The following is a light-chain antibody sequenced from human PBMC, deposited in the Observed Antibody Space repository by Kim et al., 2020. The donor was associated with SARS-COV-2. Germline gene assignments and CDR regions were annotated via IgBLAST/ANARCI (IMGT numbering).Light chain of an antibody. V-gene: IGLV1-44*01. CDR1: SSNIGSNP. CDR2: GDN. Sequence: QSVLPQPPSASGTPGQRVTISCSGSSSNIGSNPVNWFQHLPGTAPRLLIYGDNQRPSGVPDRFSASKSGTSASLAISGLQSEDETYYYCATWDDSLNGGVFGGGTKLTVL. J-gene: IGLJ3*02. CDR3: ATWDDSLNGGV.